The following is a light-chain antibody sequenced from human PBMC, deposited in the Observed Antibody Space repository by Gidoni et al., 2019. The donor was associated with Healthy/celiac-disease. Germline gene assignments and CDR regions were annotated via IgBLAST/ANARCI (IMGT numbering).Light chain of an antibody. J-gene: IGKJ2*03. CDR2: DAS. V-gene: IGKV3-11*01. CDR1: QRVSSY. Sequence: EMVLTQSPATLSLSPGESATLSCRASQRVSSYLAWYQQKAGQAPRLLIYDASSGSGTDFTLTISSLVPEDFAVYYCQQRSSWLRGSFGQXTSLEI. CDR3: QQRSSWLRGS.